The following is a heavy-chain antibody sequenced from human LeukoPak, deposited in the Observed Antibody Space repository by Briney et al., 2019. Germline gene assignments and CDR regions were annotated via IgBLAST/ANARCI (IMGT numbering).Heavy chain of an antibody. V-gene: IGHV4-4*07. CDR2: IYTSGST. CDR3: ARQSTVTKGVGYYYYYMDV. J-gene: IGHJ6*03. D-gene: IGHD4-17*01. Sequence: PSETLSLTXTVSGGSISSYYWSWIRQPAGKGLEWIGRIYTSGSTNYNPSLKSRVTMSVDTSKNQFSLKLSSVTAADTAVYYCARQSTVTKGVGYYYYYMDVWGKGTTVTVSS. CDR1: GGSISSYY.